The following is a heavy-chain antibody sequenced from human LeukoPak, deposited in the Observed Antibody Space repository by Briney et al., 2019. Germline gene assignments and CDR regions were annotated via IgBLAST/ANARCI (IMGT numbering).Heavy chain of an antibody. CDR2: INAGNGNT. Sequence: GASVRVSCKASGYTFTSYAVHWVRQAPGQRLEWMGRINAGNGNTKYSQKFQGRVTITRDTSASTAYMELSSLRSEDTAVYYCARDTYDYVWGSYRYFPGDFDYWGQGTLVTVSS. CDR3: ARDTYDYVWGSYRYFPGDFDY. D-gene: IGHD3-16*02. V-gene: IGHV1-3*01. J-gene: IGHJ4*02. CDR1: GYTFTSYA.